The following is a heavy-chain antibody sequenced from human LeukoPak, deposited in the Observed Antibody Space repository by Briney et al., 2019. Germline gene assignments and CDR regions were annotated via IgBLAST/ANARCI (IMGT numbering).Heavy chain of an antibody. J-gene: IGHJ6*03. V-gene: IGHV4-59*01. CDR2: VYDSGTT. D-gene: IGHD1-1*01. CDR1: GGSISRYY. CDR3: ARVSWFPGTSYYYMDV. Sequence: SETLPLTCTVSGGSISRYYWSWIRQPPGKGLEWFGYVYDSGTTNYNPSLKSRVTISVDTSKNQFSLKLSSVTAADTAVYYCARVSWFPGTSYYYMDVWGKGTTVTVSS.